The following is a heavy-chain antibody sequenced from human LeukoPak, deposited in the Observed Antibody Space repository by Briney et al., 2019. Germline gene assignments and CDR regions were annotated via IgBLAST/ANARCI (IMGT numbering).Heavy chain of an antibody. V-gene: IGHV3-48*02. D-gene: IGHD3-22*01. CDR2: ISSSTSTI. CDR1: GFTFSSYT. Sequence: PGGSLRLSCAASGFTFSSYTMNWVRQAPGKGLEWVSYISSSTSTIYYADSVKGRFTISRDNAKNSLYLQMNSLRDEDTAMYYCARDPDNSYYYDSSGYYGFDYWGQGTLVTVSS. J-gene: IGHJ4*02. CDR3: ARDPDNSYYYDSSGYYGFDY.